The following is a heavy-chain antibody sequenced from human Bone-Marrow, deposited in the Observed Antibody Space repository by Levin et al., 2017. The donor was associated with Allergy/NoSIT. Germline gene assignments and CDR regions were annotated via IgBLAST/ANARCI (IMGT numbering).Heavy chain of an antibody. J-gene: IGHJ4*02. CDR2: INPSGGST. CDR1: GYTFTNYY. V-gene: IGHV1-46*01. D-gene: IGHD4-11*01. CDR3: ASILSDYTVAY. Sequence: GESLKISCKASGYTFTNYYLHWVRQAPGQGLEWMGIINPSGGSTSYARKFQGRVTMTRDTSTSTVYMELISLRSEDTAVYYCASILSDYTVAYWGQGTLVTVSS.